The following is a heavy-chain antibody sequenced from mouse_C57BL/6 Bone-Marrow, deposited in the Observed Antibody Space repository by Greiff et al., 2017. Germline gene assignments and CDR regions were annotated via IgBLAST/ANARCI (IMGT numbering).Heavy chain of an antibody. CDR1: GYTFTSYG. Sequence: QVQLQQSGAELARPGASVKLSCKASGYTFTSYGISWVKQRTGQGLEWIGEIYPRSGNTYYNQKFKGKATLTADKSSSTAYMELRNLTSEDSAVYFCAIYEWLLPLCAMDYWGQGTSVTVSS. V-gene: IGHV1-81*01. CDR3: AIYEWLLPLCAMDY. D-gene: IGHD2-3*01. J-gene: IGHJ4*01. CDR2: IYPRSGNT.